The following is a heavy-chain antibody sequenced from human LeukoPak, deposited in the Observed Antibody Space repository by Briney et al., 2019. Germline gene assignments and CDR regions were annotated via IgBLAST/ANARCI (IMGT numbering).Heavy chain of an antibody. V-gene: IGHV1-69*01. Sequence: SVKVSCKASGGTFSSYAISWVRQAPGQGLEWMGGIIPIFGTANYAQKFQGRVTITADESTSTAYMELSSLRSEDTAVYYCASLTNTTGYIPWYFDLWGRGTLVTVSS. CDR2: IIPIFGTA. D-gene: IGHD3-9*01. J-gene: IGHJ2*01. CDR1: GGTFSSYA. CDR3: ASLTNTTGYIPWYFDL.